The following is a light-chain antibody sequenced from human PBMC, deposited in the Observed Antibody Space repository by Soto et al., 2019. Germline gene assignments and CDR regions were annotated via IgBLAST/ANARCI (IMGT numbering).Light chain of an antibody. J-gene: IGLJ2*01. CDR2: EIT. CDR1: TNDVGTYNF. Sequence: QSGLTQPPSASGSPGQSVTISCTGTTNDVGTYNFVSWYQQHPCRAPKLILYEITKRPSGVPDRLSGYKSDNTASLTGSGPQAEDEADYYCRPYAGTNAVLFGGGTKLTVL. V-gene: IGLV2-8*01. CDR3: RPYAGTNAVL.